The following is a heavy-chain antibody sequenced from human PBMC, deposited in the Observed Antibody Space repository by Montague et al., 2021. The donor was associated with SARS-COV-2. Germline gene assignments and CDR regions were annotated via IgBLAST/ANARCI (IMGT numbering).Heavy chain of an antibody. CDR2: VSRTGIT. V-gene: IGHV4-4*02. D-gene: IGHD6-19*01. Sequence: SDTLSLTCALSGDSVSSRKWWAWVRQSPMKGLEWIGEVSRTGITTFNPSLKSRVTISLDVSKNLFSLNLTSVTAADTAIYYCPRGLTVAGTDYWGRGSLVTVSS. CDR3: PRGLTVAGTDY. J-gene: IGHJ4*02. CDR1: GDSVSSRKW.